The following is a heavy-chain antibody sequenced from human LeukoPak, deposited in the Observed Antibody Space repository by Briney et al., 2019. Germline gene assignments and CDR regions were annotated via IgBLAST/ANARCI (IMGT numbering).Heavy chain of an antibody. Sequence: ASVKVSCKASGYTFTSYYMHWVRQAPGQGLEWMGIINPSGGSTSYAQKFQGRVTMTRDTSTSTVYMELSSLRSEDTAVYYCARGDDCSSTSCYTSGTYYYYYMDVWGKGTTVTVSS. CDR2: INPSGGST. V-gene: IGHV1-46*01. CDR3: ARGDDCSSTSCYTSGTYYYYYMDV. CDR1: GYTFTSYY. D-gene: IGHD2-2*02. J-gene: IGHJ6*03.